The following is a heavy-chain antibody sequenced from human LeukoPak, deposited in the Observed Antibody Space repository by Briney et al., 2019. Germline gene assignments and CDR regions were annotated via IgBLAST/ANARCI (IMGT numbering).Heavy chain of an antibody. CDR3: APGPGFGGLSENWFDP. CDR2: IYSGGST. CDR1: GFRVSSVY. Sequence: GGSLRLSCAASGFRVSSVYMTWVRQAPGKGLEWVSVIYSGGSTYYADPVKGRFTVSRDNSRNTLYLQMNSLTAEDTAVYYCAPGPGFGGLSENWFDPWGQGTLVTVSS. J-gene: IGHJ5*02. D-gene: IGHD3-10*01. V-gene: IGHV3-53*01.